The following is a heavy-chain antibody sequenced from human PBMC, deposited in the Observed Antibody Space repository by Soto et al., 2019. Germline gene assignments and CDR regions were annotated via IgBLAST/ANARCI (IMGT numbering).Heavy chain of an antibody. CDR2: IIPICVTS. J-gene: IGHJ4*02. CDR3: ARQAGY. Sequence: ASVKVSCKASGGSFSSSGISWVRQAPGQGLEWVGIIIPICVTSHYAQKFQGRVTMTTDTSTSTVYMELSSLRSEDTAVYYCARQAGYWGQGTLVTVSS. CDR1: GGSFSSSG. D-gene: IGHD6-13*01. V-gene: IGHV1-69*05.